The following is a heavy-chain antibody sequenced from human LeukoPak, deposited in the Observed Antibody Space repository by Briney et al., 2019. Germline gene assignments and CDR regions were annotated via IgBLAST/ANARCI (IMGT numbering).Heavy chain of an antibody. CDR3: ARDNYGTSDY. V-gene: IGHV3-21*01. D-gene: IGHD4-17*01. Sequence: PGGSLRLSCGASGFTFSSYSINWVRQAPGKGPEWVSSISSSSSYIYYADSVKGRFTISRDNAKNSLYLQMNSLRAEDTAVYYCARDNYGTSDYWGQGTLVTVSS. J-gene: IGHJ4*02. CDR2: ISSSSSYI. CDR1: GFTFSSYS.